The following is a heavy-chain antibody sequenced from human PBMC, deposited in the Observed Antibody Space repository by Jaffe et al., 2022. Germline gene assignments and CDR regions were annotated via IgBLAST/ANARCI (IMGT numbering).Heavy chain of an antibody. D-gene: IGHD6-13*01. CDR1: GYTFTSYA. CDR3: ARDLYFDSSSLTFDY. V-gene: IGHV1-3*01. CDR2: INAGNGNT. Sequence: QVQLVQSGAEVKKPGASVKVSCKASGYTFTSYAMHWVRQAPGQRLEWMGWINAGNGNTKYSQKFQGRVTITRDTSASTAYMELSSLRSEDTAVYYCARDLYFDSSSLTFDYWGQGTLVTVSS. J-gene: IGHJ4*02.